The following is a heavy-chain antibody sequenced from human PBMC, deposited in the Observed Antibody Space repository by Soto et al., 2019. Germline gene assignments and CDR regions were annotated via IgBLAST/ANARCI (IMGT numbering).Heavy chain of an antibody. V-gene: IGHV3-23*01. CDR1: GFTFSSYA. CDR3: AKALWQVVPKFYFDY. Sequence: EVQLLESGGGLVQPGGSLRLSCAASGFTFSSYAMSWVRQAPGKGLEWVSTISGGDDYTYYADSVKGRFTISRDNSKNIVFMQMNSLIADDTAVYYCAKALWQVVPKFYFDYRGQGTLVTVSS. D-gene: IGHD6-19*01. CDR2: ISGGDDYT. J-gene: IGHJ4*02.